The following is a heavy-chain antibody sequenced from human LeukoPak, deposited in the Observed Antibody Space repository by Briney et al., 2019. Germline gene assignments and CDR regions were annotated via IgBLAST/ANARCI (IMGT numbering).Heavy chain of an antibody. J-gene: IGHJ5*02. V-gene: IGHV4-59*08. CDR3: ARHASYCSGGSCYKGWFDP. CDR1: GDSISSYY. Sequence: PSETLSLTCTVSGDSISSYYWSWIRQPPGKGLEWIGYIYYSGGTDYNPSLKSRVTISVDTSKNQFSLKLSSVTAADTAVYYCARHASYCSGGSCYKGWFDPWGQGTLVSVPS. CDR2: IYYSGGT. D-gene: IGHD2-15*01.